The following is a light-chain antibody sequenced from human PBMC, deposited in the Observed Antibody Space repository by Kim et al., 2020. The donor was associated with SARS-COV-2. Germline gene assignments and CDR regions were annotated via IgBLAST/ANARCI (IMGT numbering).Light chain of an antibody. Sequence: ASVGDRVTITCRASESLHSWLAWYQQKPGKAPTLLIQKVSILETRVPSRFSGSGSGTEFTLTISSLQAVDFATYYCQQYKTYPLTFGGGTKVDIK. V-gene: IGKV1-5*03. CDR1: ESLHSW. J-gene: IGKJ4*01. CDR2: KVS. CDR3: QQYKTYPLT.